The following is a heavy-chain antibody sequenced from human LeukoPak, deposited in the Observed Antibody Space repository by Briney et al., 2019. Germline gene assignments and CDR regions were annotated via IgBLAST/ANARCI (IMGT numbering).Heavy chain of an antibody. V-gene: IGHV1-46*01. D-gene: IGHD2-15*01. CDR1: GYTFTSYY. CDR2: INPSGGST. CDR3: AREPGDIVVVVAAGFDP. Sequence: GASVKVSCKASGYTFTSYYMHWVRQAPGQGLEWMGIINPSGGSTSYAQKFQGRVTMTRDTSTSTVYMELSSLRSEDTAVYYCAREPGDIVVVVAAGFDPWGQGTLVTVSS. J-gene: IGHJ5*02.